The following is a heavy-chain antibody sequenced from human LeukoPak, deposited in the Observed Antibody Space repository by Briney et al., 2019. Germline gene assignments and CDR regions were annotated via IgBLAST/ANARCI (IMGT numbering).Heavy chain of an antibody. CDR3: ARGWELDP. D-gene: IGHD1-26*01. CDR2: IKQDGSEK. Sequence: GGSLRLSCAASGXPFSRYWLSWVRQAPGKGLEWVANIKQDGSEKYYVDSVKGRFTISRDNAKNSLYLQMNSLIVEDTAVYYCARGWELDPWGQGTLVTVSS. V-gene: IGHV3-7*05. CDR1: GXPFSRYW. J-gene: IGHJ5*02.